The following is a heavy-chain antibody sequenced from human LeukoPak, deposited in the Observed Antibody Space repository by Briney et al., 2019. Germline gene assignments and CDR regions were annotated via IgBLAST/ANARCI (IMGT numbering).Heavy chain of an antibody. CDR2: IKYDGTVK. CDR1: GLNFRTSW. V-gene: IGHV3-7*01. CDR3: ARDRGHSGYDLYDY. D-gene: IGHD5-12*01. Sequence: GGSLRLSCTASGLNFRTSWMSWVRQSPGKGLEFLANIKYDGTVKNYADSVKGRFTISRDTAKDSLYLQMNSLRAEDTAVYYCARDRGHSGYDLYDYWGQGTLVTVSS. J-gene: IGHJ4*02.